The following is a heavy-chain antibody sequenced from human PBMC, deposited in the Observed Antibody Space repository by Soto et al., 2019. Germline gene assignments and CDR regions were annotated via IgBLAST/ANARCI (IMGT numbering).Heavy chain of an antibody. J-gene: IGHJ6*03. D-gene: IGHD4-17*01. V-gene: IGHV3-9*01. CDR1: GFNFENYA. CDR2: FSWNSGQL. CDR3: AKDKSTGEYSYYRYMDV. Sequence: EVLLVESGGGLVQPDRPLRLSCEASGFNFENYAMHWVRQAPGKGLEWVSAFSWNSGQLDYAGSVRGRFTISRDNGKNSLYLEMNSLRPDDTALYFCAKDKSTGEYSYYRYMDVWGRGTTVIVSS.